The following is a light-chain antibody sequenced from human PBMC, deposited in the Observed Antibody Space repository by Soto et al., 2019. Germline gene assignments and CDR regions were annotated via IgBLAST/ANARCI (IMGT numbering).Light chain of an antibody. Sequence: SYELTQPPSVSVAPGQTARISCGGDNIGSKVVHWFQQKPGQAPLLVVYDDRARPSGIPERFSGSKSGSTASLTVSGLQADDEAEYYCASYAGTKLFVFGSGTKLTVL. CDR3: ASYAGTKLFV. J-gene: IGLJ1*01. CDR1: NIGSKV. CDR2: DDR. V-gene: IGLV3-21*02.